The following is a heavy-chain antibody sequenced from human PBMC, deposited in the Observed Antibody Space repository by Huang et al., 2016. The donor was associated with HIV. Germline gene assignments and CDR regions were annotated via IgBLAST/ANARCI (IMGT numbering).Heavy chain of an antibody. CDR3: ARSAYGDLDY. V-gene: IGHV1-8*02. D-gene: IGHD4-17*01. CDR1: GYTFTNSD. Sequence: QVHLVQSGAEVKKPGASVKVSCKASGYTFTNSDINWVRQAPGRGLEGMGWMNPNTGNTGFAQSFQGRVTMTRKTSITTAYMELTSLTSEDTAVYYCARSAYGDLDYWGLGTLVIVSS. CDR2: MNPNTGNT. J-gene: IGHJ4*02.